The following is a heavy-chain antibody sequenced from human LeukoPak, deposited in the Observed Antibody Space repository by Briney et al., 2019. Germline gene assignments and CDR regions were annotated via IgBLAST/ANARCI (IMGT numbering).Heavy chain of an antibody. V-gene: IGHV1-58*02. J-gene: IGHJ6*02. CDR1: GFTFATST. CDR3: AATLTVTTGSTYYGMDI. Sequence: SVKVSCKASGFTFATSTMQWVRQARGQRLEWMGWIVVGSGHTNYAQKFQQRVTITRDMSTSTAYIYLSSLTSEDTALYYCAATLTVTTGSTYYGMDIWGQGTTVTVSS. D-gene: IGHD4-17*01. CDR2: IVVGSGHT.